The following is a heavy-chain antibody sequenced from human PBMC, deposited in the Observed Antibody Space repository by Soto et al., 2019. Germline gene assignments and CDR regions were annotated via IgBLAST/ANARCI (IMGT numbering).Heavy chain of an antibody. J-gene: IGHJ5*02. CDR1: GVSLSNGGYY. V-gene: IGHV4-31*03. Sequence: SETLSGTCTVSGVSLSNGGYYLSWIRPPPGKGLEWIGYIYYSGSTYYNPSLKSRVTISVDTSKNQFSLKLSSVTAADTAVYYCARELSRVFWSDNGFDLWVRGTLVTVSS. CDR2: IYYSGST. CDR3: ARELSRVFWSDNGFDL. D-gene: IGHD3-3*01.